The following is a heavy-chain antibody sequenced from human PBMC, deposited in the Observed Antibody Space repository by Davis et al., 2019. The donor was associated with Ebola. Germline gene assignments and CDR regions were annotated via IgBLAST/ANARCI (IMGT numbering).Heavy chain of an antibody. J-gene: IGHJ4*02. D-gene: IGHD3-3*01. Sequence: ASVKVSCKASGYTFTSYDINWVRQATGQGLEWMGWMNPNSGNTGYAQKFQGRVTITRDTSASTAYMELSSLRSEDTAVYYCAGDLGFWEWLLLDYWGQGTLVTVSS. V-gene: IGHV1-8*01. CDR3: AGDLGFWEWLLLDY. CDR2: MNPNSGNT. CDR1: GYTFTSYD.